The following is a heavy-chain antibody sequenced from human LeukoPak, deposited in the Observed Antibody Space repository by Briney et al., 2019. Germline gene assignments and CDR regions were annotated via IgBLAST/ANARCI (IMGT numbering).Heavy chain of an antibody. CDR2: ISFYENNA. V-gene: IGHV3-30*04. CDR1: GFTFSRYT. Sequence: PGGSLRLSCAASGFTFSRYTMHWVRQAPGKGLEWVAVISFYENNAYYADSVKGRFTISRGDSKNTLFLQMNSLTTEDTAVYYCARDPSEYFDYWGQGTLVTVSS. J-gene: IGHJ4*02. CDR3: ARDPSEYFDY.